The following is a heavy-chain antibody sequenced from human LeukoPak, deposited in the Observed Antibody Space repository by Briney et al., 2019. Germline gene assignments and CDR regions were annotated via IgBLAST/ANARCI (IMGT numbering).Heavy chain of an antibody. D-gene: IGHD6-13*01. Sequence: SQTLSLTCTVSGGSISSGGYYWSWIRQHPGKGLEWIGYIYYSGSTYYNPSLKSRVTISVDTSKNQFSLKLSSVTAADTAVYYCARRSSWYGSNYFDYWGQGTLVTVSS. CDR3: ARRSSWYGSNYFDY. CDR1: GGSISSGGYY. J-gene: IGHJ4*02. V-gene: IGHV4-31*03. CDR2: IYYSGST.